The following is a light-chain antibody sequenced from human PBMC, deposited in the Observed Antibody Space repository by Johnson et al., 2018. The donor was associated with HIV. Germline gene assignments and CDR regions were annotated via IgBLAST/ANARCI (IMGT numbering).Light chain of an antibody. CDR2: DNN. CDR1: SSNIGNNY. CDR3: GTWASRLSAGGV. J-gene: IGLJ1*01. V-gene: IGLV1-51*01. Sequence: QSVLTQPPSVSAAPGQKVTISCSGSSSNIGNNYVSWYQQLPGTAPKLLIYDNNKRPSGIPDRFSGSKSGTSATLGITGLQTGDEADYYCGTWASRLSAGGVFGTGTKVTVL.